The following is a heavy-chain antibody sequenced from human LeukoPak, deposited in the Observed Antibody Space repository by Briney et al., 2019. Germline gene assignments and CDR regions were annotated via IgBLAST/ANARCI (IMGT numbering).Heavy chain of an antibody. J-gene: IGHJ6*03. Sequence: GASVKLSCKASGGTFSSYAISWVRQAPGQGLEWMGGLIPLFGTANYAQMFQGRVPFTADESTRTAYMALSSMRSGDRDMYVCARCLLGPAADHYYYYYMDVWGKGTTVTVSS. CDR1: GGTFSSYA. CDR3: ARCLLGPAADHYYYYYMDV. D-gene: IGHD2-2*01. CDR2: LIPLFGTA. V-gene: IGHV1-69*13.